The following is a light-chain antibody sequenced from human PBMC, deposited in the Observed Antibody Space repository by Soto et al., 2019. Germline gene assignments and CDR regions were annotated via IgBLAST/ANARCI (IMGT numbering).Light chain of an antibody. CDR3: QQYNSYPWT. Sequence: DIQMTQSPSTLSASVGDRFTITCRASQSISGWLAWYQQKPGKAPKLLIYDVSSLESGVPSGFSGSGSGTEFTLAISSLQPDDFATYYCQQYNSYPWTFGQGAKVDI. V-gene: IGKV1-5*01. CDR1: QSISGW. CDR2: DVS. J-gene: IGKJ1*01.